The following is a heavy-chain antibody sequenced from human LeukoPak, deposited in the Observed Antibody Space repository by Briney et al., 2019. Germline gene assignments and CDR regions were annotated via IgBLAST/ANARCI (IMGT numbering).Heavy chain of an antibody. J-gene: IGHJ4*02. CDR3: ARLCSSTSCYEYVDY. CDR1: GGTFSSYA. D-gene: IGHD2-2*01. Sequence: ASVKVSCKASGGTFSSYAISWVRQAPGQGLEWMGGIIPIFGTANYAQKFQGRVTTTADESTSTAYVELSSLRSEDTAVYYCARLCSSTSCYEYVDYWGQGTLVTVSS. CDR2: IIPIFGTA. V-gene: IGHV1-69*13.